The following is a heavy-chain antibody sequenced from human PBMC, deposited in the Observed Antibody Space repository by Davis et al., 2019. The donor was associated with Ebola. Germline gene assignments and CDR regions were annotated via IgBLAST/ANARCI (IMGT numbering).Heavy chain of an antibody. Sequence: ASVKVSCKASGYTFTSYGISWVRQAPGQGLEWMGWISAYNGNKNYAQKLQGRVTMTTDTSTSTAYMELRSLRSDDTAVYYCARVAVTIFGVVIGSWFDPWGQGTLVTVSS. CDR1: GYTFTSYG. V-gene: IGHV1-18*01. CDR3: ARVAVTIFGVVIGSWFDP. CDR2: ISAYNGNK. D-gene: IGHD3-3*01. J-gene: IGHJ5*02.